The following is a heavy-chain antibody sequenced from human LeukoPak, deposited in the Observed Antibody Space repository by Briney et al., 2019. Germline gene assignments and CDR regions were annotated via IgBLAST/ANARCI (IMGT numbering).Heavy chain of an antibody. CDR3: ARDSVVVVAAELRRWFDP. D-gene: IGHD2-15*01. J-gene: IGHJ5*02. Sequence: PSETLSLTCAVSGYSISSGYYWGWIRQPPVKGLEWIGSIYHSGSTYYNPSLKSRVTISVDTSKNQFSLKLSSVTAADTAVYYCARDSVVVVAAELRRWFDPWGQGTLVTVSS. CDR2: IYHSGST. V-gene: IGHV4-38-2*02. CDR1: GYSISSGYY.